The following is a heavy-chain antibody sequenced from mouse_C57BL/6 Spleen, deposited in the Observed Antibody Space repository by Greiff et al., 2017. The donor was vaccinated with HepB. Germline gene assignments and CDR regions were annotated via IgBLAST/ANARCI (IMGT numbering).Heavy chain of an antibody. J-gene: IGHJ2*01. CDR1: GYSITSGYY. D-gene: IGHD2-4*01. Sequence: EVKLMESGPGLVKPSQSLSLTCSVTGYSITSGYYWNWIRQFPGNKLEWMGYISYDGSNNYNPSLKNRISITRDTSKNQFFLKLNSVTTEDTATYYCARIYYDYFYFDYWGQGTTLTVSS. CDR3: ARIYYDYFYFDY. CDR2: ISYDGSN. V-gene: IGHV3-6*01.